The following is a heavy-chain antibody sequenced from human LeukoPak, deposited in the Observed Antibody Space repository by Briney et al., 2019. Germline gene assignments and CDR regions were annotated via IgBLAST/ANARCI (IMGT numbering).Heavy chain of an antibody. CDR3: ARSGSSGFVSYYYYYMDV. CDR2: IYYSGST. CDR1: GGSISSYY. V-gene: IGHV4-59*01. D-gene: IGHD6-19*01. Sequence: SETLSLTCTVSGGSISSYYWSWIRQPPGKGLDWIGYIYYSGSTNYNPSLKSRVTISVDTSKNQFSLKLSSVTAADTAVYYCARSGSSGFVSYYYYYMDVWGKGTTVTVSS. J-gene: IGHJ6*03.